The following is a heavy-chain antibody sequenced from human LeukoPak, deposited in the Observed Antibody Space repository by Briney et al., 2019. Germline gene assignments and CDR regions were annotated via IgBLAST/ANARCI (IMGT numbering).Heavy chain of an antibody. V-gene: IGHV4-59*01. CDR3: ARERAAPGSYYYYGMDV. J-gene: IGHJ6*02. CDR1: GGSISTYY. CDR2: IHYSGTT. Sequence: SETLSLTCTVSGGSISTYYWNWIRQTPGKGLEWIGYIHYSGTTNYNPSLKSRVTISVVTSKNQFSLRLSSVSAADTAVYYCARERAAPGSYYYYGMDVWGQGTTVIVSS. D-gene: IGHD6-13*01.